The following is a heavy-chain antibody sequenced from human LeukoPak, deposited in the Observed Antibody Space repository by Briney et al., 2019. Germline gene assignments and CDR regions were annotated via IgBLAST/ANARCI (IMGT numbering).Heavy chain of an antibody. CDR3: ARLGYDFWSGYYDSYYYYMDV. CDR2: ISSSSSYI. V-gene: IGHV3-21*01. Sequence: GGSLRLSCTASGFTFSSYSMNWVRQAPGKGLEWVSSISSSSSYIYYADSVKGRFTISRDNAKNSLYLQMNSLRAEDTAVYYCARLGYDFWSGYYDSYYYYMDVWGKGTTVTVSS. D-gene: IGHD3-3*01. J-gene: IGHJ6*03. CDR1: GFTFSSYS.